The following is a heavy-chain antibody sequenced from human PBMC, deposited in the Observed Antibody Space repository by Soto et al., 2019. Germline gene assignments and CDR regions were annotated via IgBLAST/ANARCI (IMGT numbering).Heavy chain of an antibody. V-gene: IGHV1-69*01. CDR3: ARVNAVFVYSGSGGSGGWFDP. D-gene: IGHD2-15*01. J-gene: IGHJ5*02. CDR2: IIPIFGTA. CDR1: GGTFSSYA. Sequence: QVQLVQSGAEVKKPGSSVKVSCKASGGTFSSYAISWVRQAPGQGLEWMGGIIPIFGTANYAQKFQGRVTITADESTSTAYMELSSLRSEDTAVYYCARVNAVFVYSGSGGSGGWFDPWGQGTLVTVSS.